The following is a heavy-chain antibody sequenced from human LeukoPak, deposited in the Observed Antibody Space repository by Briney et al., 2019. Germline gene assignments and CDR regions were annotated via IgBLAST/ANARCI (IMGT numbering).Heavy chain of an antibody. CDR2: IIPIFGTA. Sequence: SVKVSCKASGGTFSSYAISWVRQAPGQGLEWMGGIIPIFGTANYAQKFQGRVTITADESTSTAYMELSSLRSEDTAVYYCARDGKRITMVRGVTAYDYWGQGTLVTVSS. CDR3: ARDGKRITMVRGVTAYDY. CDR1: GGTFSSYA. D-gene: IGHD3-10*01. J-gene: IGHJ4*02. V-gene: IGHV1-69*13.